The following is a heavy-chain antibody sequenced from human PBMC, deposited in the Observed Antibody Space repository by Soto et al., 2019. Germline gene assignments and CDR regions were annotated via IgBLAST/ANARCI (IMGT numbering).Heavy chain of an antibody. D-gene: IGHD1-26*01. V-gene: IGHV3-21*01. Sequence: EVQLVESGGGLVKPGGSLRLSCAASGFTFSSYSINWVRQAPGKGLEWVSSISSSSSYIYYADSVKGRFTISRDNAKNSLYLQMNSLRAEDTAVYYCARELGVGATTNPGRVTWGQGTLVTVSS. CDR2: ISSSSSYI. CDR1: GFTFSSYS. CDR3: ARELGVGATTNPGRVT. J-gene: IGHJ1*01.